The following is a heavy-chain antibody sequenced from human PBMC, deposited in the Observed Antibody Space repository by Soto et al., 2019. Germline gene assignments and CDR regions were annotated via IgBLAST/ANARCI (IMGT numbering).Heavy chain of an antibody. J-gene: IGHJ4*02. CDR2: IYSGGST. Sequence: PGGSLRLSCAASGFTASSNYMSWVRQAPGKGLEWVSVIYSGGSTYYADSVKGRFTISRDNSKNTLYLQMNSLRAEDTAVYYCARAQYYDILTGHFDYWGQGTLVTVSS. V-gene: IGHV3-66*01. CDR1: GFTASSNY. CDR3: ARAQYYDILTGHFDY. D-gene: IGHD3-9*01.